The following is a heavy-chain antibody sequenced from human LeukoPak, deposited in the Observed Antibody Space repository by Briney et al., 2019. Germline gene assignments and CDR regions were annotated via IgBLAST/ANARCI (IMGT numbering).Heavy chain of an antibody. Sequence: VQPGGSLRLSCAASGFTFSSYAMSWVRPAPGKGLEWVSAISGSGGSTYYADSVKGRFTISRDNSKNTLYLQMNSLRAEDTAVYYCARSPREHCSSTSCYTFDYWGQGTLVTVSS. CDR3: ARSPREHCSSTSCYTFDY. J-gene: IGHJ4*02. D-gene: IGHD2-2*02. CDR2: ISGSGGST. CDR1: GFTFSSYA. V-gene: IGHV3-23*01.